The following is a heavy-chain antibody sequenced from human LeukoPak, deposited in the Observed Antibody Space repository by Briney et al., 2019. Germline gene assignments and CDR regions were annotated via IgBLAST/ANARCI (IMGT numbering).Heavy chain of an antibody. D-gene: IGHD3-10*01. CDR1: GYTFTGYY. CDR2: INANNGDTT. CDR3: ARHIIWFGNSFDI. V-gene: IGHV1-2*02. J-gene: IGHJ3*02. Sequence: ASVKVSCKGSGYTFTGYYIHWVRQAPGQGLEWMGWINANNGDTTNSAQKFRGRVTLTTATSTSTAYMALTRLSSDDTAVYYCARHIIWFGNSFDIWGQGTLVSVFS.